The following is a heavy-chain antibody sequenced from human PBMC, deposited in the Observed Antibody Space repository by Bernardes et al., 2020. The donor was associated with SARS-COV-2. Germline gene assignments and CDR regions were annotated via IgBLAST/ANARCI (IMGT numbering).Heavy chain of an antibody. V-gene: IGHV3-15*01. D-gene: IGHD3-16*01. CDR3: TTGFGSGGEEY. J-gene: IGHJ4*02. Sequence: GWSLRLSCVASGFTFRNTWMSWVRQAPGKGLAWVGRIKSKDSGGTADYATPVKGRFRISRDDSRNTLYLDMNSLRSEDTAVYYCTTGFGSGGEEYWGQGTLVTVSS. CDR1: GFTFRNTW. CDR2: IKSKDSGGTA.